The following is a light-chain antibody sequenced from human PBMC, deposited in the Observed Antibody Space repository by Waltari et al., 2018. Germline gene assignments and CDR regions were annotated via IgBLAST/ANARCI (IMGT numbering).Light chain of an antibody. CDR2: DAS. V-gene: IGKV3-11*01. J-gene: IGKJ3*01. CDR1: QSVSSSY. CDR3: QQRSNWLFT. Sequence: EIVLTQSPATLSLSPGERATLSCRASQSVSSSYLSWYQQKPGQAPRLLIYDASNRATGIPARFSGSGSGTDFTLTISSLEPEDFAVYYCQQRSNWLFTFGPGTKVDIK.